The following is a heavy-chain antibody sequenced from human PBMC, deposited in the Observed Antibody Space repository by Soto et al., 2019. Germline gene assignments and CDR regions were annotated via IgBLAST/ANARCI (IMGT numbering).Heavy chain of an antibody. CDR1: KYPFSGYS. J-gene: IGHJ4*02. CDR2: ISSSSSYI. CDR3: ARTDYGDYEIDY. V-gene: IGHV3-21*01. D-gene: IGHD4-17*01. Sequence: VSVRLTFASSKYPFSGYSMNWVRQAPGKGLEWVSSISSSSSYIYYADSVKGRFTISRDNAKNSLYLQMNSLRAEDTAVYYCARTDYGDYEIDYWGQGNLVTVSA.